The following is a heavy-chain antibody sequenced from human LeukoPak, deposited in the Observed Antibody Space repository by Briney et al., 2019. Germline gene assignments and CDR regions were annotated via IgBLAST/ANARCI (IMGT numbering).Heavy chain of an antibody. V-gene: IGHV3-74*01. Sequence: GGSLRLSCAASGFTFSSYWMHWVRQAPGKGLVWVSRINSDGSSTSYADSVKGRFTIPRDNAKNTLYLQMNSLRAEDTAVYYCARDGTYYDFWSGEYGMDVWGQGTTVTVSS. CDR2: INSDGSST. J-gene: IGHJ6*02. CDR3: ARDGTYYDFWSGEYGMDV. CDR1: GFTFSSYW. D-gene: IGHD3-3*01.